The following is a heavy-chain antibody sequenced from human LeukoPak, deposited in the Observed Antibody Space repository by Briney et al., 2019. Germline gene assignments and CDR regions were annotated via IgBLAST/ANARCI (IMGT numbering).Heavy chain of an antibody. Sequence: SETLSLTCAVYGGSFSGYYWSWLRQPPGKGLEWIGEINHSGSTNFTPSLKSRVTISVDTSKNQFSLKLSSVTAADTAVYYCARLYYYYGLDVWGQGTTVTVSS. CDR1: GGSFSGYY. J-gene: IGHJ6*02. V-gene: IGHV4-34*01. CDR3: ARLYYYYGLDV. CDR2: INHSGST.